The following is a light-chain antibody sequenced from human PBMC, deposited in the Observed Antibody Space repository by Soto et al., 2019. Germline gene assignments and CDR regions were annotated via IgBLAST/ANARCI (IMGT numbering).Light chain of an antibody. V-gene: IGLV1-40*01. CDR3: QSYDSSLSGSL. CDR1: SSNIGAGYD. Sequence: QSVLTQPPSVSGAPGQRVTISCTGSSSNIGAGYDVHWYQQLPGTAPKLLIYGNSNRPSGVPDRFLGSKSGTSASLAITGLQAEDEADYYCQSYDSSLSGSLFGGGTKVTVL. J-gene: IGLJ2*01. CDR2: GNS.